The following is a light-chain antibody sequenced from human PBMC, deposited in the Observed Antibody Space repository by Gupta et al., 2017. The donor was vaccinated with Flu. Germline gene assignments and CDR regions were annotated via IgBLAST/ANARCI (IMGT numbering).Light chain of an antibody. CDR2: EDT. V-gene: IGLV3-10*01. J-gene: IGLJ3*02. Sequence: YELTQPPSVSVSPGQTARITCSGDALPKRYAYWYQQRSGQAPVLVIYEDTKRPSAIPERFSGFTSGTVATLTISGAQVEDEGDFYCYSTDSSGNHGVFGGGTKLTVL. CDR3: YSTDSSGNHGV. CDR1: ALPKRY.